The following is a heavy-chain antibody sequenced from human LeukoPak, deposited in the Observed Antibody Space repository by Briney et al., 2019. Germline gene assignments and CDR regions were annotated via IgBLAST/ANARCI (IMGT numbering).Heavy chain of an antibody. CDR2: ISYDGSNK. J-gene: IGHJ4*02. Sequence: GGSLRLSCAASGFTFSSYAMHWVRQAPGKGLEWVAVISYDGSNKYYADSVKGRFTISRDNSKNTLYLQMNSLRAEDTAVYYCAKDLGNAYSSSLFDYWGQGTLVTVSS. V-gene: IGHV3-30*04. CDR3: AKDLGNAYSSSLFDY. CDR1: GFTFSSYA. D-gene: IGHD6-13*01.